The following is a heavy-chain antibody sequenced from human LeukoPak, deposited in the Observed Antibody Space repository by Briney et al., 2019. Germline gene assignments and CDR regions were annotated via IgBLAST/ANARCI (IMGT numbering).Heavy chain of an antibody. D-gene: IGHD2-2*01. J-gene: IGHJ5*02. CDR1: GVTLSDYY. Sequence: GGSLRLSCAASGVTLSDYYMSWIRQAPGKGLEWVSYISSSGSTIYYADSVKGRFTISRDNAKNSLYLQMNSLRAEDTAVYYCARDGCSSTSCYLPGAFDPWGQATLVTVSS. CDR2: ISSSGSTI. V-gene: IGHV3-11*01. CDR3: ARDGCSSTSCYLPGAFDP.